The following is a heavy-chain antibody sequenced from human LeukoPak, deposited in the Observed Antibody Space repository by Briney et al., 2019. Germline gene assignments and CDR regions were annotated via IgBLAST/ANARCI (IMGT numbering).Heavy chain of an antibody. J-gene: IGHJ4*02. Sequence: SETLSLTCTVSGGSISSGGYYWSWIRQHPGKGLEWIGYIYYSGSTYYNPSLKSRVTISVDTSKNQFSLKLSSVTAADTAVYYCARTRVPGSYSPKGPFDYWGQGTLVTVSS. V-gene: IGHV4-31*03. D-gene: IGHD1-26*01. CDR1: GGSISSGGYY. CDR3: ARTRVPGSYSPKGPFDY. CDR2: IYYSGST.